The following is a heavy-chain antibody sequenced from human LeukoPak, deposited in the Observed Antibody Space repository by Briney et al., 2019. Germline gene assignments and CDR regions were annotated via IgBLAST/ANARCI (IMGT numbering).Heavy chain of an antibody. V-gene: IGHV3-7*01. J-gene: IGHJ4*02. CDR2: IKEDGSEK. CDR1: GFTFSSYW. CDR3: ARGLLLDGYCSSTSCFYVY. D-gene: IGHD2-2*01. Sequence: GGSLRLSCAASGFTFSSYWMSWVRQAPGKGLEWVANIKEDGSEKYYVDSVKGRFTISRDNAKNSLYLQMNSLRAEDTAVYYCARGLLLDGYCSSTSCFYVYWGQGTLVTVSS.